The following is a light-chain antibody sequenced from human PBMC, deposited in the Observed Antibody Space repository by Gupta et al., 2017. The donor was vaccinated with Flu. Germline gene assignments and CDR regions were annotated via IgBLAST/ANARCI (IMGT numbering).Light chain of an antibody. V-gene: IGLV3-1*01. CDR2: KDI. CDR1: RVGDKN. Sequence: GQTATITGAGNRVGDKNVSWYQKRPGQAPLLLMYKDIKRPSGIPERFSGSNSGNTATLTISGPQAGDEGDYYCQAWETGTGSVVFGGGTKVTVL. CDR3: QAWETGTGSVV. J-gene: IGLJ2*01.